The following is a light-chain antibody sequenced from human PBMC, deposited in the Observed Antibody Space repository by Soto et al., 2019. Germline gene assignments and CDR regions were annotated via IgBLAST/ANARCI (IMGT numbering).Light chain of an antibody. Sequence: DIQMAQSPSAMSASVGDRVTIACRASQGIGNYLAWFQQKPGKVPKRLIYGASSLQSGVPSRFSGSGSGTEFTLTISSLQPVDFATYYCLQHNSYPLTFGGGTKVEIK. CDR2: GAS. V-gene: IGKV1-17*03. J-gene: IGKJ4*01. CDR1: QGIGNY. CDR3: LQHNSYPLT.